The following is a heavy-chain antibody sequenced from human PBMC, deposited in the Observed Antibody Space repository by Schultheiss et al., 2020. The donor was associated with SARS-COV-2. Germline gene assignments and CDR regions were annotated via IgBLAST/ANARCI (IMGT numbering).Heavy chain of an antibody. Sequence: SETLSLTCAVYGGSFSGYYWSWIRQPPGKGLEWIGYIYYSGSTNYNPSLKSRVTISVDTSKNQFSLKLSSVTAADTAVYYCARGRYGGGAHWGQGTLVTVSS. CDR2: IYYSGST. CDR1: GGSFSGYY. J-gene: IGHJ4*02. V-gene: IGHV4-59*08. D-gene: IGHD1-26*01. CDR3: ARGRYGGGAH.